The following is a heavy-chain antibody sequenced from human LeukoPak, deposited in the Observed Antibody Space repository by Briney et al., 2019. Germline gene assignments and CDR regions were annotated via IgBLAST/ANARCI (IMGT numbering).Heavy chain of an antibody. CDR3: ARGGYLSARLIRFDY. Sequence: ASVKVSCKASGYTFTGYYILWVRQAPGQGLEWMGWINPNSGGTNYAQKFQGRVTMTRDTSISTAYMELSRLRSDDTAVYYCARGGYLSARLIRFDYWGQGTLVTVSS. CDR1: GYTFTGYY. D-gene: IGHD6-6*01. V-gene: IGHV1-2*02. J-gene: IGHJ4*02. CDR2: INPNSGGT.